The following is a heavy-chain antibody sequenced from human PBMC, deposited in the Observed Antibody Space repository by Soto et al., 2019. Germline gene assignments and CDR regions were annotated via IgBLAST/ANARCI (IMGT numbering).Heavy chain of an antibody. D-gene: IGHD5-12*01. CDR3: ARDRRDGYNFDY. V-gene: IGHV1-69*08. CDR1: GGTFSSYT. Sequence: QVQLVQSGAEVKKPGSSVKVSCKASGGTFSSYTISWVRQAPGQGLEWMGRIIPILGIANYAQKFQGRVTITVDKSTSTAYMELSSLRSEDTAVYYCARDRRDGYNFDYWGQGTLVTVSS. CDR2: IIPILGIA. J-gene: IGHJ4*02.